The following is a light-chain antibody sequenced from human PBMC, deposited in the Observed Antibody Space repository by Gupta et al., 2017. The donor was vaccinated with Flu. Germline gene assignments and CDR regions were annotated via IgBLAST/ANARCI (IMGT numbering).Light chain of an antibody. Sequence: TTTLCTASSSDIGGYDDVSWYQQHPGKPPKLIFYEVSKRPSGVSNRFSGSKSDNTASLTISGLQAEDEADYYCRAWITSVSVGVFGGGTKLTVL. CDR3: RAWITSVSVGV. V-gene: IGLV2-14*01. J-gene: IGLJ3*02. CDR1: SSDIGGYDD. CDR2: EVS.